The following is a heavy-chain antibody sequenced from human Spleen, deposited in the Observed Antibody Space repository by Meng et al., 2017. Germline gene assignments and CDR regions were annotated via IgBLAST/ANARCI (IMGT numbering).Heavy chain of an antibody. CDR3: TNDRLNH. CDR2: TYSGGST. J-gene: IGHJ1*01. V-gene: IGHV3-66*01. Sequence: GESLKISCAASGFTVSSNYMNWVRQAPGKGLEWVSLTYSGGSTYYADSVKGRFTISRDNSKNTLYLQMNSLRAEDTAVYYCTNDRLNHWGQGTLVTVSS. CDR1: GFTVSSNY. D-gene: IGHD1-1*01.